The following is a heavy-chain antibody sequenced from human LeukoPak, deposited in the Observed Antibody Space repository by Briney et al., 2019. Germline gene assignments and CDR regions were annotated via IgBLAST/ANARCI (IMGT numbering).Heavy chain of an antibody. CDR2: VYPLDSDT. CDR1: GYNFFGNYW. J-gene: IGHJ5*02. D-gene: IGHD1-1*01. CDR3: LRRLTMSHSGGDWFDP. V-gene: IGHV5-51*01. Sequence: GESLKISCQTSGYNFFGNYWIAWVRQMPGKGLEWMGMVYPLDSDTRYSPSFQGQVTFSADKSTNTAYLQWSSLKASDTAMYYCLRRLTMSHSGGDWFDPWGQGTLVTVSS.